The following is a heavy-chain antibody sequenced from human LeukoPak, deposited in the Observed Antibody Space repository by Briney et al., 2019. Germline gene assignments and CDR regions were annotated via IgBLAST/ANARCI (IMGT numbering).Heavy chain of an antibody. V-gene: IGHV4-39*01. CDR2: ICYSGST. D-gene: IGHD6-6*01. CDR3: ARAYSSSLLLPNYYYYYYMDV. J-gene: IGHJ6*03. CDR1: GGSISSSSYY. Sequence: PSETLSLTCTVSGGSISSSSYYWGWIRQPPGKGLEWIGNICYSGSTYYNPSLKSRVTISVDTSKNQFSLKLSSVTAADTAVYYCARAYSSSLLLPNYYYYYYMDVWGKGTTVTVSS.